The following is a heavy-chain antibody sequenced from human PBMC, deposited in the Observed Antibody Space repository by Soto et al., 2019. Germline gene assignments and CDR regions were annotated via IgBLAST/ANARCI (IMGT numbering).Heavy chain of an antibody. CDR3: AKARVRIVGANSFDY. V-gene: IGHV3-30*18. Sequence: PVGSLRLSCVASGFTFSNYGMHWVRQPPGKGLEWVALISDDGDKRYYADSVKGRLTISRDNSKNTLYLQMNSLGPEDTAVYFCAKARVRIVGANSFDYWGQGTLVTVSS. J-gene: IGHJ4*02. D-gene: IGHD1-26*01. CDR1: GFTFSNYG. CDR2: ISDDGDKR.